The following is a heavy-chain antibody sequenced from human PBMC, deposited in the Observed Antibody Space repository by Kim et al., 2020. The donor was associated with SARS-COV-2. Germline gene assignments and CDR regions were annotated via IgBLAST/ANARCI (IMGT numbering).Heavy chain of an antibody. D-gene: IGHD3-16*01. CDR2: ISDSGDAI. CDR1: GFTFSDYY. J-gene: IGHJ6*02. Sequence: GGSLRLSCAASGFTFSDYYMTWVRQAPGRGLEWVSYISDSGDAIYYADSVKGRFTISRDNSKDTMYLHVNRLRVEDTATYFCARDQEGNIPLGRPALLSPGCPYSYGLAVWGQGTTVTISS. CDR3: ARDQEGNIPLGRPALLSPGCPYSYGLAV. V-gene: IGHV3-11*01.